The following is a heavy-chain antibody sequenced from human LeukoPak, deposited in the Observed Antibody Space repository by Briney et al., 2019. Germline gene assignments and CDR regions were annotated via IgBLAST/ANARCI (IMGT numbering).Heavy chain of an antibody. D-gene: IGHD2-8*01. CDR3: ARDCTNGVCSKGGVDY. CDR1: GGTFSSYT. J-gene: IGHJ4*02. V-gene: IGHV1-69*04. CDR2: IIPILGIA. Sequence: GSSVKVSCKASGGTFSSYTISWVRQAPGQGLELMGRIIPILGIANYAQKFQGRVTITADKSTSTAYMELSSLRSEDTAVYYCARDCTNGVCSKGGVDYWGQGTLVTVSS.